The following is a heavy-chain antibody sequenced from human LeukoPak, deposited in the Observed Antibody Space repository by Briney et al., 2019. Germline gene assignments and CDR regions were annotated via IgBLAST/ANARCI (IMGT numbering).Heavy chain of an antibody. CDR2: ISFYNGNT. CDR1: GYTSNNYG. Sequence: ASVKVSCKASGYTSNNYGISWVRQAPGQGLEWMGWISFYNGNTNYAQKLQGRVTMTTDTSTSTAYMELRSLRSDDTAVYYCARAPAVAGTRGDYWGQGTLVTVSS. J-gene: IGHJ4*02. D-gene: IGHD6-19*01. V-gene: IGHV1-18*01. CDR3: ARAPAVAGTRGDY.